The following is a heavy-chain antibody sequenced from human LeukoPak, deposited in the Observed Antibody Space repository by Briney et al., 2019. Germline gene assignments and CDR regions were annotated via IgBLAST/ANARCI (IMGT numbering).Heavy chain of an antibody. Sequence: GESLKISCKGSGYSFTSYWIGWVRQMPGKGLEWMGIIYPGDSDTRYSPSFQGQVTISADKSISTAYLQWSSLKASDTAMYYCARSAREAKKGYSSGWYVYWGQGTRVTVSS. CDR3: ARSAREAKKGYSSGWYVY. CDR1: GYSFTSYW. D-gene: IGHD6-19*01. V-gene: IGHV5-51*01. CDR2: IYPGDSDT. J-gene: IGHJ4*02.